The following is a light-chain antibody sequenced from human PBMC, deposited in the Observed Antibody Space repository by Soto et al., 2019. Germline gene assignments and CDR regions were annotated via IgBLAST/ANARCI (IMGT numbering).Light chain of an antibody. CDR1: QSVRSNY. Sequence: ETVLTQSPGTVSLSPGERATLSCTTSQSVRSNYLAWYQQKTGQAPMLLIYGVFSRSTGIPDQFSGSGSGTDFTLTISGLEPEYSSVYYCKHYDGSPRTFDQGTKLEI. CDR2: GVF. CDR3: KHYDGSPRT. V-gene: IGKV3-20*01. J-gene: IGKJ2*01.